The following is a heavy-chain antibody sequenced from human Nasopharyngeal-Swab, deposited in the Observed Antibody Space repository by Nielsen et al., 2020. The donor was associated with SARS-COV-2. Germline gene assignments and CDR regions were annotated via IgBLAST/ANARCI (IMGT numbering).Heavy chain of an antibody. Sequence: WIRQPPGKGLEWIVYIYYSGSTYYNPSLKSRVTISVDTSKNQFSLKLSSVTAADTAVYYCARGGGWFGELLGGYYYYYYMDVWGKGTTVTVSS. CDR2: IYYSGST. J-gene: IGHJ6*03. D-gene: IGHD3-10*01. V-gene: IGHV4-31*02. CDR3: ARGGGWFGELLGGYYYYYYMDV.